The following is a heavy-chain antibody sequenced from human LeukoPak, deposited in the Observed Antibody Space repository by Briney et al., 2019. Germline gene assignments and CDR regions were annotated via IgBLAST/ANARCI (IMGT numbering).Heavy chain of an antibody. J-gene: IGHJ4*02. Sequence: GGSLRLSCAASGFTFSIHNMDWVRQAPGKGLEWISYINSGGDATHYADSVKGRFTISRDDAKNSLYMQMNSLTAEDTAVYYCARWHTSDNNYYYDYWGQGTLVTVSS. CDR3: ARWHTSDNNYYYDY. CDR2: INSGGDAT. V-gene: IGHV3-48*04. D-gene: IGHD3-10*01. CDR1: GFTFSIHN.